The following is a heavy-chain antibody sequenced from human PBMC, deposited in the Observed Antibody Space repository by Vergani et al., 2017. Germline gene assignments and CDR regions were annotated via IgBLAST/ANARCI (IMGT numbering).Heavy chain of an antibody. CDR1: GYTFTSYA. D-gene: IGHD6-13*01. J-gene: IGHJ5*02. CDR3: ARDLGAAAGNGFWFDP. CDR2: INAGNGNT. V-gene: IGHV1-3*01. Sequence: QVQLVQSGAEVKKPGASVKVSCKASGYTFTSYAMHWVRQAPGQRLEWMGWINAGNGNTKYSQKLQGRVTMTTDTSTSTAYMELRSLSSDDTAVYYCARDLGAAAGNGFWFDPWGQGTLVTVSS.